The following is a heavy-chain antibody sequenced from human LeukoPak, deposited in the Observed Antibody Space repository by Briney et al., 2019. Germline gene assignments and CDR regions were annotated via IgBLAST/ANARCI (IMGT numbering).Heavy chain of an antibody. CDR1: GYTFTSYD. V-gene: IGHV1-2*02. CDR2: INPNSGGT. CDR3: ARGWDWYFDL. D-gene: IGHD5-24*01. Sequence: ASVKVSCKASGYTFTSYDINWVRQATGQGLEWMGWINPNSGGTNYAQKFQGRVTMTRDTSISTAYMELSRLRSDDTAVYYCARGWDWYFDLWGRGTLVTVSS. J-gene: IGHJ2*01.